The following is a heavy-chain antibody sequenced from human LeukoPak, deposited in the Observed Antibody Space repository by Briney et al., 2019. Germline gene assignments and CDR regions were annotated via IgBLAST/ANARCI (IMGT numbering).Heavy chain of an antibody. Sequence: SVTVSCKASGGTFSSYAISWVRQAPGQGLEWMGRIIPIFCTANHPQKFQGRVTIITDESTNTAYMELSSLRSEDTAVYYCVRAIPFYSCGYLKYNWFDPSGEGTLVTDSP. D-gene: IGHD3-22*01. CDR1: GGTFSSYA. J-gene: IGHJ5*02. V-gene: IGHV1-69*05. CDR2: IIPIFCTA. CDR3: VRAIPFYSCGYLKYNWFDP.